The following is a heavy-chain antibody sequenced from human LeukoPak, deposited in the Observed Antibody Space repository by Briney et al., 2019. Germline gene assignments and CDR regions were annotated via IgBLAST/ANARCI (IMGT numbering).Heavy chain of an antibody. J-gene: IGHJ4*02. V-gene: IGHV4-59*01. D-gene: IGHD3/OR15-3a*01. CDR3: ARDFGLQIDY. Sequence: PSETLSLTCTVSGGSISTYYWSWIRQPPGKGLEWIGYIYYSGYTDYNPSLKSRLTISVDTSKNQFSLKVSSVTAADTAVYYCARDFGLQIDYWGQGTLVTVSS. CDR2: IYYSGYT. CDR1: GGSISTYY.